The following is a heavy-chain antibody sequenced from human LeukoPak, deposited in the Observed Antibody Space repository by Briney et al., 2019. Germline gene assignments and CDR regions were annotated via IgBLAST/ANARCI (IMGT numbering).Heavy chain of an antibody. CDR1: GFTVSTNY. CDR3: ARELRYSGSYRTDY. V-gene: IGHV3-53*01. Sequence: PGGSLRLSCAASGFTVSTNYMSWVRQAPGKGLEWVSVIYSGGSTYYADSVKGRFTISRDNSKNTLYLQMSSLRAEDTAVYYCARELRYSGSYRTDYWGQGILVTVSS. CDR2: IYSGGST. D-gene: IGHD1-26*01. J-gene: IGHJ4*02.